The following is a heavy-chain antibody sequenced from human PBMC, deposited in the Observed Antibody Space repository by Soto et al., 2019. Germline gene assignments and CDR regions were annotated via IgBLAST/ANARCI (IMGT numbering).Heavy chain of an antibody. V-gene: IGHV3-23*01. J-gene: IGHJ4*02. D-gene: IGHD3-22*01. CDR2: ISGSGGST. CDR3: AKDPFTDYYDSSGYFY. CDR1: GFTFSSYA. Sequence: EVQLLESGGGLVQPGGSLRLSCAASGFTFSSYAMNWVRQAPGEGLEWVSAISGSGGSTYYADSVKARFTIYRDNSKNTLYLQINSLRAEDTAVYYCAKDPFTDYYDSSGYFYWGQGTLVTVSS.